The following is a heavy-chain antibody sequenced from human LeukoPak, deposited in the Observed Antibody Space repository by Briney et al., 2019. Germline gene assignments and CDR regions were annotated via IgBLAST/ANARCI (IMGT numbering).Heavy chain of an antibody. CDR2: ISGSGGST. J-gene: IGHJ4*02. V-gene: IGHV3-23*01. Sequence: GGSLRLSCAASGFTFSNYAMHWVRQVPGKGLEWVSAISGSGGSTYYADSVKGRFTISRDNSKNTLYLQMNSLRAEDTAVYYCAKDEYSSSRPGDYFDYWGQGTLVTVSS. D-gene: IGHD6-6*01. CDR1: GFTFSNYA. CDR3: AKDEYSSSRPGDYFDY.